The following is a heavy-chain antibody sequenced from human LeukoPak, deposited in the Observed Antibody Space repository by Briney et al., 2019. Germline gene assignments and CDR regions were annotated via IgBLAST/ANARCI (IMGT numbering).Heavy chain of an antibody. J-gene: IGHJ4*02. CDR2: ISAYNGNT. D-gene: IGHD1-26*01. Sequence: ASVKVSCKASGYTFTSYGMSWVRQAPGQGLEWMGWISAYNGNTNYAQKLQGRVTMTTDTSTSTAYMELRSLRSDDTAVYYCVTLGGGATGYYFDYWGQGTLVTASS. V-gene: IGHV1-18*01. CDR1: GYTFTSYG. CDR3: VTLGGGATGYYFDY.